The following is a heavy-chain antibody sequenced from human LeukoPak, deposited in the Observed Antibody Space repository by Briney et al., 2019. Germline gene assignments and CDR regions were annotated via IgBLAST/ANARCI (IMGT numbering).Heavy chain of an antibody. J-gene: IGHJ5*02. V-gene: IGHV4-39*01. CDR3: ARVSCSGGACPFGSWFDP. CDR2: VYYSGDT. Sequence: SETLSLTCTVSGGSITRSSFYWGWIRQPPGKGLEWIASVYYSGDTYYNPSLESQVTISVDTSRNQFSLKLNSVTAADTAVYYCARVSCSGGACPFGSWFDPWGQGTLVTVSS. D-gene: IGHD2-15*01. CDR1: GGSITRSSFY.